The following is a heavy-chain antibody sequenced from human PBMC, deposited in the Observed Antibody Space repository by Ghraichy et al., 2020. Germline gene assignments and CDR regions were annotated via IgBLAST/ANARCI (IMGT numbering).Heavy chain of an antibody. J-gene: IGHJ3*02. D-gene: IGHD6-19*01. V-gene: IGHV3-23*01. CDR3: AKAYSSGWYSLAPNAFNI. CDR1: GFSFSSYA. Sequence: GESLNISCAASGFSFSSYAMSWVRQAPGKGLEWVSAIRGGGTSTYYADSVKGRFTISRDNSKNTLFLQMNSLRAEDTALYYCAKAYSSGWYSLAPNAFNIWGHGTMVTVSS. CDR2: IRGGGTST.